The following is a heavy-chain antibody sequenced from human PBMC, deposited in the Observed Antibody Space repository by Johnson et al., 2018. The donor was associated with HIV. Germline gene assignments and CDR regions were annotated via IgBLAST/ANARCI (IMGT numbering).Heavy chain of an antibody. CDR3: AKDLRGYSYGVGAFDI. CDR2: IRYDGSHK. V-gene: IGHV3-30*02. CDR1: GFTFSNYG. D-gene: IGHD5-18*01. Sequence: VQLVESGGGVVQPGGSLRLSCAASGFTFSNYGMHWVRQAPGKGLEWVAFIRYDGSHKYYVDSVKGRFTISRDNSKNTLYLQMNSLRAEDTAVYYCAKDLRGYSYGVGAFDIWGQGTMVTVSS. J-gene: IGHJ3*02.